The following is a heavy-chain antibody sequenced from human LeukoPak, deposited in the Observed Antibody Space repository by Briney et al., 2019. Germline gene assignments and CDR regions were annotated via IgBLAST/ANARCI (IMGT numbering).Heavy chain of an antibody. V-gene: IGHV3-74*01. CDR3: ATSTGWFGQGYFDY. CDR1: GFTFSSYW. CDR2: NNSDGSST. Sequence: GGSLRLPCAASGFTFSSYWMHWVRQAPGKGLVWVSRNNSDGSSTSYADSVKGRFTISRDNAKNTLYLQMNSLRAEDTAVYYCATSTGWFGQGYFDYWGQGTLVTVSS. D-gene: IGHD3-10*01. J-gene: IGHJ4*02.